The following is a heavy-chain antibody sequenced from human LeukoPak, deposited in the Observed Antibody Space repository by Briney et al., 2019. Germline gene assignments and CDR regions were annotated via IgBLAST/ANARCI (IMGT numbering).Heavy chain of an antibody. J-gene: IGHJ5*02. CDR2: ISAYNGNT. V-gene: IGHV1-18*01. CDR1: GYAYNSYG. CDR3: ASPHGSRGTYDFWSGYDNYFDP. Sequence: ASVKVSCKTSGYAYNSYGVSWVRQAPGQGPEWMGWISAYNGNTNYAKKLQGRLTLTTDTSTSTVYMELRSLRSDDTAIYYCASPHGSRGTYDFWSGYDNYFDPWGQGTLVTVSS. D-gene: IGHD3-3*01.